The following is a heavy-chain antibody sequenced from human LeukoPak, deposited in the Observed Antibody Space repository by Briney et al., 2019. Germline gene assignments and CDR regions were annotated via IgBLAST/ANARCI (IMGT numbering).Heavy chain of an antibody. J-gene: IGHJ5*02. Sequence: GGSLTLSCAASGFTFSSYGMHWVRPAPGKGLEWVAVISYDGSNKYYADSVKGRFTISRDNTKNTLYLQMNSLRSEDTAVYYCAKDRTPFIAAAGTGWFDPWGQGTLVSVSS. CDR3: AKDRTPFIAAAGTGWFDP. CDR2: ISYDGSNK. D-gene: IGHD6-13*01. CDR1: GFTFSSYG. V-gene: IGHV3-30*18.